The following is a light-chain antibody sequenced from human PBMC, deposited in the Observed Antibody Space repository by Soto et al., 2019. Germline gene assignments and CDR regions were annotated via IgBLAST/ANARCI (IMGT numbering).Light chain of an antibody. CDR3: QHYNDYSYT. CDR2: QAS. J-gene: IGKJ2*01. V-gene: IGKV1-5*03. Sequence: DIQMTQSPSTLSASVGDRVAISCRASQSVSGWLAWYQQKPGKVPKLLIYQASTLEDGVPSRFSGSGSGTEFTLTISSLQPDDSATYYCQHYNDYSYTFVPGTNWEIK. CDR1: QSVSGW.